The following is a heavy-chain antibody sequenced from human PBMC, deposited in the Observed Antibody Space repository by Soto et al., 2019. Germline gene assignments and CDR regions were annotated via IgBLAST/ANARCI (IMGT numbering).Heavy chain of an antibody. Sequence: QVQLVQSGAEVKKPGSSVKVSCKASGGTFSSYAISWVRQAPGQGLEWMGGIIPIFGTANYAQKFQGRVTITADESPSTAYMELSSLRSEDTAVDYCAITKRITIFGVVIGSSWFAHWGQGTLVTVSS. CDR3: AITKRITIFGVVIGSSWFAH. CDR2: IIPIFGTA. V-gene: IGHV1-69*01. D-gene: IGHD3-3*01. CDR1: GGTFSSYA. J-gene: IGHJ5*02.